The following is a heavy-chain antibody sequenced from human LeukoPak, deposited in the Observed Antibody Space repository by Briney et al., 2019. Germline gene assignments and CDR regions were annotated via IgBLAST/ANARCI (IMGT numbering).Heavy chain of an antibody. D-gene: IGHD6-13*01. CDR3: AIPGVGYSTGFDY. CDR2: ISYDGSNK. CDR1: GFTFSSYA. Sequence: GGSLRLSCAASGFTFSSYAMHWVRQAPGKGLEWVAVISYDGSNKYYADSVKGRFTISRDNSKNTLYLQMNSLRAEDTAVYYCAIPGVGYSTGFDYWGQGTLVTVSS. V-gene: IGHV3-30-3*01. J-gene: IGHJ4*02.